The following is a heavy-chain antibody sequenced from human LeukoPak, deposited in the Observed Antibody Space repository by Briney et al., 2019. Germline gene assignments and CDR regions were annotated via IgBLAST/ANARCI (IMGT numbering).Heavy chain of an antibody. J-gene: IGHJ4*02. D-gene: IGHD3-9*01. CDR2: IYYSGST. V-gene: IGHV4-59*01. CDR1: GGSISSYY. CDR3: ARVRAGYYYDILTGYPEAFDY. Sequence: PSETLSLTCTVSGGSISSYYWSWIRQPPGKGLEWIGYIYYSGSTNYNPSLKSRVTISVDTSKIQFSLKLSSVTAADTAVYYCARVRAGYYYDILTGYPEAFDYWGQGTLVTVSS.